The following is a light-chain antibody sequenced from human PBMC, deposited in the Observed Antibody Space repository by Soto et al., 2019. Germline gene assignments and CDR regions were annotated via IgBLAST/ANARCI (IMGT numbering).Light chain of an antibody. CDR2: RNN. Sequence: QSVLTQPPSASGTPAQRVTISCSGSSSNIGSNYVYWYQQLPGTAPKLLIYRNNQRPSGLPDRFSGSKSGTSASLAISGLRSEDEADYYCAAWDDSLSGYVFGTGTKVTVL. V-gene: IGLV1-47*01. J-gene: IGLJ1*01. CDR1: SSNIGSNY. CDR3: AAWDDSLSGYV.